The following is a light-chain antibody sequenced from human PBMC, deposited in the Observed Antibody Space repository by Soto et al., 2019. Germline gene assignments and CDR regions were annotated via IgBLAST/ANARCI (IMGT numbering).Light chain of an antibody. J-gene: IGKJ1*01. Sequence: DVQMTQSPSSLSASVEDGFTITFHASQDISNYLNWYQQKPGKAPKLLIYDASNLETGVPSRFSGSGSGTDFTFTISSLQPEDIATYYCQQYDNLPWTFGQGTKVDIK. V-gene: IGKV1-33*01. CDR3: QQYDNLPWT. CDR1: QDISNY. CDR2: DAS.